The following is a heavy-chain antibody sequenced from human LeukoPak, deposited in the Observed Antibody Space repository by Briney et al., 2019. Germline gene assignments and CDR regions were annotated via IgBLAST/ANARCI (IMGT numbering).Heavy chain of an antibody. CDR2: VISSGGTI. D-gene: IGHD3-10*01. J-gene: IGHJ4*02. CDR3: AREATGDYFDY. CDR1: GFTFSDYY. Sequence: PGGSLRLSCAASGFTFSDYYMSWIRQAPGKGLEWVSYVISSGGTIYYADSVKGRFTISRDNAKNSLYLQMNSLRAEDTAVYYCAREATGDYFDYWGQGTLVTVSS. V-gene: IGHV3-11*04.